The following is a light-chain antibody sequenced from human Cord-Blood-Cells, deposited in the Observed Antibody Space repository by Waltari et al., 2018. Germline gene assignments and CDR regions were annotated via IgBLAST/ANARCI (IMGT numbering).Light chain of an antibody. J-gene: IGKJ2*01. CDR1: QSVSSSY. CDR2: GAS. CDR3: QQYGSPRGYT. V-gene: IGKV3-20*01. Sequence: EIVLTQSPGTLSLSPGERATLSCRASQSVSSSYLAWYQQKPGQAPRLLIYGASSSATGIPDRVSGSGSGTDFTLTISRREPEDFAVYYCQQYGSPRGYTFGQGTKLEIK.